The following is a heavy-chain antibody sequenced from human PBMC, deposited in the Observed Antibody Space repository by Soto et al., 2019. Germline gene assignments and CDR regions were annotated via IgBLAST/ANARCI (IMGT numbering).Heavy chain of an antibody. J-gene: IGHJ4*02. V-gene: IGHV4-31*03. CDR1: GGSISSGGYY. D-gene: IGHD3-9*01. CDR2: IYYSGST. CDR3: ARGLYFDWLLDYFDY. Sequence: SETLSLTCTVSGGSISSGGYYWSWIRQHPGKGLEWIGYIYYSGSTYYNPSLKSRVTISVDTSKNQFSLKLSSVTAADTAVYYCARGLYFDWLLDYFDYWGQGTLVTVSS.